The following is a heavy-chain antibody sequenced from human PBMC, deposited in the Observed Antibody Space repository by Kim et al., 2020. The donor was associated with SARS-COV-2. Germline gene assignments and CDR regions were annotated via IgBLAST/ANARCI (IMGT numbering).Heavy chain of an antibody. CDR3: AKVSWDTAIDY. Sequence: GGSLRLSCAASGFTFSSYGMHWVRQAPGKGLEWVAVISYDGSNKYYADSVKGRFTISRDNSKNTLYLQMNSLRAEDTAVYYCAKVSWDTAIDYWGQGTQVTVSS. CDR2: ISYDGSNK. J-gene: IGHJ4*02. D-gene: IGHD5-18*01. CDR1: GFTFSSYG. V-gene: IGHV3-30*18.